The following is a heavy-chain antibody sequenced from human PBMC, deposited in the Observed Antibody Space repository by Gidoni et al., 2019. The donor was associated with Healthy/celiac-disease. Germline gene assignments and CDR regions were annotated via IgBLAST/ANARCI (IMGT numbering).Heavy chain of an antibody. J-gene: IGHJ3*02. Sequence: EVQLVESGGGLVQPGRSLRLSCAASGFPFDHYAMHWVRQAPGKGLEWVSGISGNSGSIGYADSVKGRFTISRDNAKNSLYLQMNSLRAEDTALYYCAKDIGNYDILTGYGAFDIWGQGTMVTVSS. CDR3: AKDIGNYDILTGYGAFDI. D-gene: IGHD3-9*01. CDR1: GFPFDHYA. CDR2: ISGNSGSI. V-gene: IGHV3-9*01.